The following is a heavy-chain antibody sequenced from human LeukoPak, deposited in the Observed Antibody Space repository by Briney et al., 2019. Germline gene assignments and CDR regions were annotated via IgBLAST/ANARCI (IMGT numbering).Heavy chain of an antibody. Sequence: SETLSLTCTVSGGSISSSTYYWGWIRQPPGKGLEWIGSLYSSGSTYYNPSLKSRVTISVDTSKNQFSLKLSSVTAADTAVYYCARDGAIVATSFDYWGQGTLVTVSS. D-gene: IGHD5-12*01. CDR2: LYSSGST. V-gene: IGHV4-39*07. CDR1: GGSISSSTYY. CDR3: ARDGAIVATSFDY. J-gene: IGHJ4*02.